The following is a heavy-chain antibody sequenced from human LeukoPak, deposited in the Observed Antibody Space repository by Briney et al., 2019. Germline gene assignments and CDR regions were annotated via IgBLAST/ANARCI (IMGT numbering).Heavy chain of an antibody. V-gene: IGHV3-7*01. CDR3: ARARAYYYDSSGPNGMDV. D-gene: IGHD3-22*01. J-gene: IGHJ6*02. Sequence: GGSLRLSCAASGFTFSSYWMSWVRQAPGKGLEWVANIKQDGSEKYYVDSVKGRFTISRDNAKNSLYLQMDSLRAEDTAVYYCARARAYYYDSSGPNGMDVWGQGTTVTVSS. CDR1: GFTFSSYW. CDR2: IKQDGSEK.